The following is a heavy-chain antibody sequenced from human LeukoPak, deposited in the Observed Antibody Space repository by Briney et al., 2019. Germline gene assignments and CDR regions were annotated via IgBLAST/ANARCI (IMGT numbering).Heavy chain of an antibody. J-gene: IGHJ6*02. V-gene: IGHV1-18*01. Sequence: GASVKVSCKPSGYTFTSHGISWVRQAPGQGLEWMGWISANNGNTNYAQKFQGRFTLTTDTSTSTAYMELSSLRSEDTAVYYCARRVAYSSSPYYYGMDVWGQGTTVTVSS. CDR3: ARRVAYSSSPYYYGMDV. CDR1: GYTFTSHG. CDR2: ISANNGNT. D-gene: IGHD6-13*01.